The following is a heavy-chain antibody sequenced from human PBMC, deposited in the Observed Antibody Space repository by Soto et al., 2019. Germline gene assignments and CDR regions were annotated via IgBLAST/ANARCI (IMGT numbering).Heavy chain of an antibody. D-gene: IGHD3-10*01. CDR2: IYSGGST. Sequence: EVQLVESGGGLVQPGGSLRLSCAASGFTVSSNYMSWVRQAPGKGLGWVSVIYSGGSTYYADSVKGRFTISRDNSKNTLYLQMNSLRAEDTAVYYCARVGRYYGSGRYYFDYWGQGTLVTVSS. J-gene: IGHJ4*02. V-gene: IGHV3-66*01. CDR1: GFTVSSNY. CDR3: ARVGRYYGSGRYYFDY.